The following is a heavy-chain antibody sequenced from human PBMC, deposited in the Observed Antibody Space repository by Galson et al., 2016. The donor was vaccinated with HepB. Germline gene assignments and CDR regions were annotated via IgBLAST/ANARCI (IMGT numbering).Heavy chain of an antibody. J-gene: IGHJ5*02. Sequence: SLRLSCAASGFTFSNYGIHWVRQAPGKGLEWVAVIWNDGKNKQYADSVKGRFTISRDNSRDTLFLLMTSLRAEDTAVYYCARERGIPVAGTLGNWFDPWGQGTLVTVSS. CDR2: IWNDGKNK. CDR3: ARERGIPVAGTLGNWFDP. D-gene: IGHD6-19*01. CDR1: GFTFSNYG. V-gene: IGHV3-33*01.